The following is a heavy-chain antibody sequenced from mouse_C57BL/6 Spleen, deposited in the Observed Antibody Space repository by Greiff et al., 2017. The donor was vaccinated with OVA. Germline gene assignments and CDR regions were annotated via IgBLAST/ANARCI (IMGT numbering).Heavy chain of an antibody. Sequence: EVKLVESGAELVKPGASVKLSCTASGFNIKDYYMHWVKQRTEQGLEWIGRIDTEDGETKYAPKFQGKATITADTSSNTAYLQLSSLTSEDTAVYYCASYYYGSSGAWFAYWGQGTLVTVSA. CDR2: IDTEDGET. CDR3: ASYYYGSSGAWFAY. J-gene: IGHJ3*01. V-gene: IGHV14-2*01. D-gene: IGHD1-1*01. CDR1: GFNIKDYY.